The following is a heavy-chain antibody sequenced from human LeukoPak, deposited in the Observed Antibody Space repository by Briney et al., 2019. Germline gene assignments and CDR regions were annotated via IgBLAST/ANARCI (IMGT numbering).Heavy chain of an antibody. V-gene: IGHV4-4*07. Sequence: SETLSLTCTVYGDSISNYYWSWLRQTGGKGVEGIGRIYTSGSTNYNPSLKSRVTMSVDTSTNQFSLKLSSVTAADTAVFYCASSAVDTAYFDLWGQGTLVTVSS. CDR2: IYTSGST. J-gene: IGHJ4*02. CDR3: ASSAVDTAYFDL. D-gene: IGHD2-21*02. CDR1: GDSISNYY.